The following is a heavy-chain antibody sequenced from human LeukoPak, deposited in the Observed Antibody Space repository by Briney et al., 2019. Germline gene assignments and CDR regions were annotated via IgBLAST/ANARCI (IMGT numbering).Heavy chain of an antibody. V-gene: IGHV3-30-3*01. CDR3: ARALQEYCSSTSCIVGMDV. CDR2: ISYDGSNK. CDR1: GFMFSSNW. D-gene: IGHD2-2*01. J-gene: IGHJ6*02. Sequence: TGGSLRLSCAASGFMFSSNWMSWVRLAPGKGLEWVAVISYDGSNKYYADSVKGRFTISRDNSKNTLYLQMNSLRAEDTAVYYCARALQEYCSSTSCIVGMDVWGQGTTVTVSS.